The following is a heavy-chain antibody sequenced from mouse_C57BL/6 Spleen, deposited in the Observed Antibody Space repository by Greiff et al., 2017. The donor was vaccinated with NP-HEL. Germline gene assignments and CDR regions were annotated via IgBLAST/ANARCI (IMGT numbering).Heavy chain of an antibody. Sequence: DVHLVESGGGLVKPGGSLKLSCAASGFTFSDYGMHWVRQAPEKGLEWVAYISSGSSTIYYADTVKGRFTNSRDNAKNTLFLQMTSLRSEDTAMYYCARVYYDHYYAMDYWGQGTSVTVAS. D-gene: IGHD2-4*01. CDR1: GFTFSDYG. V-gene: IGHV5-17*01. CDR3: ARVYYDHYYAMDY. J-gene: IGHJ4*01. CDR2: ISSGSSTI.